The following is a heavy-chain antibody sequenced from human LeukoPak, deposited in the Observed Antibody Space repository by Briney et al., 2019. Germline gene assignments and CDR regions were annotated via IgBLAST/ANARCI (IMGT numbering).Heavy chain of an antibody. CDR3: ARAGGRYSNYYFDY. V-gene: IGHV4-59*01. CDR2: IYYSGST. Sequence: PSETLSLTCAVYGGSFSGYYWSWIRQPPGKGLEWIGYIYYSGSTNYNPSLKSRVTISVDTSKNQFSLKLSSVTAADTAVYYCARAGGRYSNYYFDYWGQGTLVTVSS. D-gene: IGHD4-11*01. J-gene: IGHJ4*02. CDR1: GGSFSGYY.